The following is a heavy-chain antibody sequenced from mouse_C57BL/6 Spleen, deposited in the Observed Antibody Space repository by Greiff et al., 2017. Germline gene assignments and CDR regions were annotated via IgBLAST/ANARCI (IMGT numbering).Heavy chain of an antibody. Sequence: EVMLVESGAELVRPGSSVKMSCKTSGYTFTSYGINWVKQRPGQGLEWIGYIYIGNGYTEYNEKFKGKATLTSDTSSSTAYMQLSSLTSEDSAIYFCARSFYYYGSSRYFDYWGQGTTLTVSS. CDR1: GYTFTSYG. J-gene: IGHJ2*01. CDR3: ARSFYYYGSSRYFDY. D-gene: IGHD1-1*01. CDR2: IYIGNGYT. V-gene: IGHV1-58*01.